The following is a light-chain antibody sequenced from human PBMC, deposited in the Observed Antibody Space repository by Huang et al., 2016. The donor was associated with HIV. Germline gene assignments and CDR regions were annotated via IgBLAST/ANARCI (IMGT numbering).Light chain of an antibody. Sequence: EIVMTHSPATLSVSPGERATLSCRASQSVSRNLAWHQQKPGQAPRLLIYGTSTRATCIPARFSGSGSGTEFTLTISSLQSEDFAVYYCQQYNNWPYTFGQGTKLEIK. CDR3: QQYNNWPYT. CDR2: GTS. CDR1: QSVSRN. J-gene: IGKJ2*01. V-gene: IGKV3-15*01.